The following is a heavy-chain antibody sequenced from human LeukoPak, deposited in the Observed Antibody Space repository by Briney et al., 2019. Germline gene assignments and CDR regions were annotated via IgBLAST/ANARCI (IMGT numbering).Heavy chain of an antibody. V-gene: IGHV3-23*01. CDR2: ISGSGGSI. CDR1: GFTFSSYA. J-gene: IGHJ4*02. CDR3: AKDKPTYDFWSGYPPPFDY. D-gene: IGHD3-3*01. Sequence: GGSLRLSCAASGFTFSSYAMSWVRQAPGKGLEWVSAISGSGGSIYYADSVKGRFTISRDNSKNTLYLQMNSLRAEDTAVYYCAKDKPTYDFWSGYPPPFDYWGQGTLVTVSS.